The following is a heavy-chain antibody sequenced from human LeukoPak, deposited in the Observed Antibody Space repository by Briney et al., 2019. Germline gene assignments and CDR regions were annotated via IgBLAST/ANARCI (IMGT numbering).Heavy chain of an antibody. CDR2: ISSSSSYT. Sequence: GGSLRLSCAASGFTFSDYYMSWIRQAPGKGLEWVSYISSSSSYTNYADSVKGRFTISRDNAKNSLYLQMNSLRAEDTAVYYCARGGLYYYDSSGYPPFDYWGQGTLVTVSS. CDR1: GFTFSDYY. J-gene: IGHJ4*02. CDR3: ARGGLYYYDSSGYPPFDY. V-gene: IGHV3-11*05. D-gene: IGHD3-22*01.